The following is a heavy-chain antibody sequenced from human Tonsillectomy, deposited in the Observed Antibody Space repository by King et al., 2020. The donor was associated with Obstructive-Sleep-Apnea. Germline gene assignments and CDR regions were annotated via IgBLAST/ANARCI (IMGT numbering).Heavy chain of an antibody. Sequence: VQLQESGPGLVKPSQTLSLTCTVSGVSISSGGSYWSWIRQHPGKGLGWIGYIYYSGSTYYNPSLKSRVTLSVDTSKNQFSLKLSSVTAADTAVYYCARIIIGNSDYFDYWGQGTLVTVSS. J-gene: IGHJ4*02. CDR2: IYYSGST. D-gene: IGHD4-23*01. V-gene: IGHV4-31*03. CDR1: GVSISSGGSY. CDR3: ARIIIGNSDYFDY.